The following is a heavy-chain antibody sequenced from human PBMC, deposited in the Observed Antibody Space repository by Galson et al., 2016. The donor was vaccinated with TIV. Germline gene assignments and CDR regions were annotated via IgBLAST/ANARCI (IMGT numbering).Heavy chain of an antibody. V-gene: IGHV4-38-2*02. Sequence: SETLSPTCTVSGYSIASGYFWGWIRQPPGKGLEWLGNMHESGSSHYNPSLKSRLTISVDTSKNQLSLKLRSVTAADSAVYYCARDCTSTTCRIYYYGMDVWGQGTTVTVSS. D-gene: IGHD2-2*01. J-gene: IGHJ6*02. CDR3: ARDCTSTTCRIYYYGMDV. CDR1: GYSIASGYF. CDR2: MHESGSS.